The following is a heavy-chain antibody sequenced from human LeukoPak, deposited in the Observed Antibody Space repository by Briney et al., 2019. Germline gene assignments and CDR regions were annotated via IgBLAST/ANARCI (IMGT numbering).Heavy chain of an antibody. V-gene: IGHV4-34*01. CDR1: GGSFSGYY. CDR2: INHSGST. D-gene: IGHD6-13*01. Sequence: SETLSLTCAVYGGSFSGYYWSWVRQPPEKGLEWIGEINHSGSTNYNPSLKSRVTISVDTSKNQFSLKLSSVTAADTAVYYCARESGQSEVAAAGIGGWFDPWGQGTLVTVSS. CDR3: ARESGQSEVAAAGIGGWFDP. J-gene: IGHJ5*02.